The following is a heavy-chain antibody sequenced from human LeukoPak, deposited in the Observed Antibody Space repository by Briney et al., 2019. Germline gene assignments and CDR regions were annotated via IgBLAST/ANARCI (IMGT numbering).Heavy chain of an antibody. CDR1: GSTFDHYA. Sequence: GGSLRLSCAASGSTFDHYAMHWVRQAPGKGLEWVSGISWNSGSIGYADSVKGRFTISRDNAKNSLYLQMNSLRAEDTALYYCAKAQYYYDSSGPDYWGQGTLVPVSS. V-gene: IGHV3-9*01. D-gene: IGHD3-22*01. CDR3: AKAQYYYDSSGPDY. J-gene: IGHJ4*02. CDR2: ISWNSGSI.